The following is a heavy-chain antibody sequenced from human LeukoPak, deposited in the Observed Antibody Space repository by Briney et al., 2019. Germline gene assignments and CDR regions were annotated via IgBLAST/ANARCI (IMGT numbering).Heavy chain of an antibody. D-gene: IGHD4-17*01. V-gene: IGHV3-21*01. CDR1: GFTFNSYS. CDR3: TRGGDYGDPTY. J-gene: IGHJ4*02. Sequence: GGSLRLSCAASGFTFNSYSMNWVRQAPGKGLEWVSSISSGNSYIHYADSVKGRFTISRDNAKNSLYLQMNSLRVEDTAVYYCTRGGDYGDPTYWGQGTLVTVSS. CDR2: ISSGNSYI.